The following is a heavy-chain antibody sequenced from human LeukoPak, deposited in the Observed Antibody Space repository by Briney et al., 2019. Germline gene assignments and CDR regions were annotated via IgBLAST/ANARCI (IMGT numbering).Heavy chain of an antibody. D-gene: IGHD6-19*01. V-gene: IGHV4-34*01. Sequence: SETLSLTCAVYGGSFSGYYWSWIRQPPGKGLQWIGEIHHSVSTTYNPSLKSRVTISVDTSKNQFSLKLSSVTAADTAVYYCARASAVAGKNWFDPWGQGTLVTVSS. CDR2: IHHSVST. CDR3: ARASAVAGKNWFDP. J-gene: IGHJ5*02. CDR1: GGSFSGYY.